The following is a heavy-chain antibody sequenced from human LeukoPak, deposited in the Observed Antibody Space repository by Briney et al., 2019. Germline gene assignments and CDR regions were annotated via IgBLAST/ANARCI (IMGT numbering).Heavy chain of an antibody. D-gene: IGHD3-10*01. V-gene: IGHV1-2*02. CDR1: GYTFTGYY. J-gene: IGHJ4*02. Sequence: WASVKVSCKASGYTFTGYYMHWVRQAPGQGLERMGWINPNSGGTNYAQKFQGRVTMTRDTSISTAYMELSRLRSDDTAVYYCASMMVRGGTYDYWGQGTLVTVSS. CDR3: ASMMVRGGTYDY. CDR2: INPNSGGT.